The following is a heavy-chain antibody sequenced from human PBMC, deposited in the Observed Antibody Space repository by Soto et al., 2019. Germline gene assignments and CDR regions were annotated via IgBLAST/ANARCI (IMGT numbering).Heavy chain of an antibody. CDR2: INAYNGNT. Sequence: ASVKVSCKASGYTFTRYGIGWARQAPGQGLEWMGWINAYNGNTNYAQNLQGRLTLTTDTSTTTAYMELRSLRSNDTAIYYCAMVDVYVTPSPQDVWGQGTTVTSP. CDR1: GYTFTRYG. CDR3: AMVDVYVTPSPQDV. D-gene: IGHD3-16*01. J-gene: IGHJ6*02. V-gene: IGHV1-18*01.